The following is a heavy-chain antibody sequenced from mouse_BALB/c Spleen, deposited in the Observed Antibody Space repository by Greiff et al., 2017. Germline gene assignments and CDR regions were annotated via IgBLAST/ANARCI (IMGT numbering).Heavy chain of an antibody. CDR2: IWAGGST. Sequence: VQGVESGPGLVAPSQSLSITCTVSGFSLTSYGVHWVRQPPGKGLEWLGVIWAGGSTNYNSALMSRLSISKDNSKSQVFLKMNSLQTDDTAMYYCARGDYGNYVLDYWGQGTTLTVSS. J-gene: IGHJ2*01. CDR3: ARGDYGNYVLDY. V-gene: IGHV2-9*02. CDR1: GFSLTSYG. D-gene: IGHD2-1*01.